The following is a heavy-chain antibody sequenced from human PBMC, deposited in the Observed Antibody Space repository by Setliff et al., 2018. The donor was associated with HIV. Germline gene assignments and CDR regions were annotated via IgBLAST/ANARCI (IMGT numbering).Heavy chain of an antibody. CDR1: GDSISGQY. D-gene: IGHD3-10*02. J-gene: IGHJ4*02. CDR2: IHSTGST. V-gene: IGHV4-4*07. CDR3: AIYLRPPYYIDY. Sequence: KPSETLSLTCTVSGDSISGQYWSWIRQPAGKGLEWIGRIHSTGSTHYNPSLKSRVTMSVDTSKNQFSLKLSSVTAADTAVYYCAIYLRPPYYIDYWGQGMLVTVSS.